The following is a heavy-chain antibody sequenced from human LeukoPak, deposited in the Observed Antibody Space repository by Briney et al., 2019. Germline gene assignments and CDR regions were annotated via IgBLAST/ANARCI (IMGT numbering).Heavy chain of an antibody. CDR3: ARDKRGFDY. D-gene: IGHD1-1*01. CDR1: GVTFSSHG. CDR2: ISGSGYNT. V-gene: IGHV3-23*01. Sequence: GGSLRLSCAASGVTFSSHGMSWVRQAPGKGLEWVSTISGSGYNTYYADSVMGRFTISRDNAKNSLYLQMNSLRAEDTAVYYCARDKRGFDYWGQGTLVTVSS. J-gene: IGHJ4*02.